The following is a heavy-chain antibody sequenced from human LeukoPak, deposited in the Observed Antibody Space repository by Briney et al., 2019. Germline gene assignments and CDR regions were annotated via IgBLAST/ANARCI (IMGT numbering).Heavy chain of an antibody. CDR1: GFILSGNW. CDR3: ARDRGWTGTIPYYFDY. J-gene: IGHJ4*02. Sequence: GALRLSCAASGFILSGNWMSWVRQAPGKGLEWVANIKQDGSERPYVDSVKGRFTISRDNAKNSLYLQMNSLRAEDTAVYYCARDRGWTGTIPYYFDYWGQGTLVTVSS. D-gene: IGHD1-7*01. V-gene: IGHV3-7*01. CDR2: IKQDGSER.